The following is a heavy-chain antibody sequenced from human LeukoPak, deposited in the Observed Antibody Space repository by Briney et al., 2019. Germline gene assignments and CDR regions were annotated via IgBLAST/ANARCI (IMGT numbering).Heavy chain of an antibody. D-gene: IGHD3-3*01. Sequence: PSETLSLTCTVSGGSISSSSYYWGWIRQPPGKGLEWIGSIYYSGSTYYNPSLKSRVTISVDTSKNQFSLKLSSVTAADTAVYYCASTLGYYDFWSGYSHDAFDIWGQGTMVTVSS. V-gene: IGHV4-39*01. J-gene: IGHJ3*02. CDR2: IYYSGST. CDR1: GGSISSSSYY. CDR3: ASTLGYYDFWSGYSHDAFDI.